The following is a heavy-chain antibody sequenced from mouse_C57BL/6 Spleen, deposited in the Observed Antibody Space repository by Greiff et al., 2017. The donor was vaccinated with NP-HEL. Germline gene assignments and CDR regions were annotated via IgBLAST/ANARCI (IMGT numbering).Heavy chain of an antibody. Sequence: VKLQESGPGLVAPSQSLSITCTVSGFSLTSYGVHWVRQPPGKGLEWLVVIWSDGSTTYNSALKSRLSISKDNSKSQVFLKMNSLQTDDTAMYYCARHGDYGSSYAMDYWGQGTSVTVSS. CDR2: IWSDGST. D-gene: IGHD1-1*01. J-gene: IGHJ4*01. V-gene: IGHV2-6-1*01. CDR1: GFSLTSYG. CDR3: ARHGDYGSSYAMDY.